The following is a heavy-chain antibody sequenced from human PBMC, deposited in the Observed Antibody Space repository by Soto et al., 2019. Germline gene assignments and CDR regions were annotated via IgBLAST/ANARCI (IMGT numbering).Heavy chain of an antibody. V-gene: IGHV4-31*03. CDR3: ARERNYDILTGYYDPNWFDP. CDR1: GGSISSGGYY. Sequence: SETLSLSCTVSGGSISSGGYYWSWIRQHPGKGLEWIGYIYYSGSTYYNPSLKGRVTISVDTSKNQFSLKLSSVTAADTAVYYCARERNYDILTGYYDPNWFDPWGQGTLVTVSS. CDR2: IYYSGST. D-gene: IGHD3-9*01. J-gene: IGHJ5*02.